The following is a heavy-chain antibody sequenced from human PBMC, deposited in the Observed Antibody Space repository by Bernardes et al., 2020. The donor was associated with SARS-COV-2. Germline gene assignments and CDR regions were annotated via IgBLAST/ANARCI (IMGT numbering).Heavy chain of an antibody. D-gene: IGHD5-12*01. CDR1: GGSLTDYY. CDR2: INHSGST. CDR3: ARRDMATGFYFDY. V-gene: IGHV4-34*01. Sequence: ETLSLTCAVYGGSLTDYYWTWIRQPPGKGLEWIGEINHSGSTNYNPSLKSRVTISVDTSKNQFSLELSSVTAADTAVYYCARRDMATGFYFDYWGQGTLVTVSS. J-gene: IGHJ4*02.